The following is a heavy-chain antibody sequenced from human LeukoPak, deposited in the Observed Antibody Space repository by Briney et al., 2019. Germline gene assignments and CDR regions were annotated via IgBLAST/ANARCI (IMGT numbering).Heavy chain of an antibody. CDR2: ISSSSNYI. Sequence: GGSLRLSCAASGFTFSSYSMNWVRQAPGKGLEWVSSISSSSNYIYYADSVKGRFTISRDNAKNSLYLQMNSLRAEDTAVYYCARADPVLTAFDIWGQGTMVTVSS. J-gene: IGHJ3*02. CDR1: GFTFSSYS. V-gene: IGHV3-21*01. D-gene: IGHD2-15*01. CDR3: ARADPVLTAFDI.